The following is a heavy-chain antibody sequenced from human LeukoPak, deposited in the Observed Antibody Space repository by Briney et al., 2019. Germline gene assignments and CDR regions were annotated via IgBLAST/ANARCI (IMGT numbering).Heavy chain of an antibody. J-gene: IGHJ6*03. CDR3: ARDGIRGPPIYYMDV. CDR2: ISSNGGST. V-gene: IGHV3-64*01. Sequence: GGSLRLSCAASGFTFSDYWMHWVRQAPGKGLEYVSAISSNGGSTYYANSVKGRFTISRDNSKNTLYLQMGSLRAEDMAVYYCARDGIRGPPIYYMDVWGKGTTVTVSS. D-gene: IGHD3-10*01. CDR1: GFTFSDYW.